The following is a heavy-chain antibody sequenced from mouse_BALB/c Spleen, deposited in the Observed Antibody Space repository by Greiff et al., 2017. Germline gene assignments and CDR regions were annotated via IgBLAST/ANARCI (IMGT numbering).Heavy chain of an antibody. J-gene: IGHJ3*01. Sequence: VKLMESGAELVRPGSSVKISCKASGYAFSSYWMNWVKQRPGQGLEWIGQIYPGDGDSNYNGKFKGKATLTADKSSSTAYMQLSSLTSEDSAVYFCARLGITTAWFAYWGQGTLVTVSA. CDR3: ARLGITTAWFAY. CDR2: IYPGDGDS. CDR1: GYAFSSYW. V-gene: IGHV1-80*01. D-gene: IGHD2-4*01.